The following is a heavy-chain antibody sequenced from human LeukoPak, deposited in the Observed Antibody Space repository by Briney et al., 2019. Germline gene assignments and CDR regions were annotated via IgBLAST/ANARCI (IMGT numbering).Heavy chain of an antibody. CDR3: ARDFQGKYYYYGMDA. J-gene: IGHJ6*02. V-gene: IGHV4-59*01. D-gene: IGHD4-23*01. CDR1: GGSISSYY. Sequence: SETLSLTCTVSGGSISSYYWSWIRQPPGKGLEWIGYIYYSGSTNYNPSLKSRVTISVDTSKNQFSLKLSSVTAADTAVYYCARDFQGKYYYYGMDAWGQGTTVTVSS. CDR2: IYYSGST.